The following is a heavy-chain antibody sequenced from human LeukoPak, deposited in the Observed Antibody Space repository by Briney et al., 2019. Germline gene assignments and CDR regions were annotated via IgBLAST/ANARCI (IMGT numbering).Heavy chain of an antibody. D-gene: IGHD3-10*01. Sequence: GGSLRLSCVVSGFTFTNSWMTWVRQTPGKGLEWVANIKQDGSEKHYVDSVKGRSTISRDNTKNSLYLQMNSLRAEDTAVYYCAREPGIGYAFDIWGQGTMVTVSS. CDR1: GFTFTNSW. J-gene: IGHJ3*02. CDR3: AREPGIGYAFDI. CDR2: IKQDGSEK. V-gene: IGHV3-7*01.